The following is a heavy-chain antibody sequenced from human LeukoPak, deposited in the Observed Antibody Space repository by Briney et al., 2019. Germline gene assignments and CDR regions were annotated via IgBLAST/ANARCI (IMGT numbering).Heavy chain of an antibody. Sequence: GRSLRLSCAASGFTFDDYAMPWVRQAPGKGLEWVSGISWNSDSMGYADSVKGRFTISRDNAKNSLYLQINSLRAEDTAFYYCAKGKGGISYFDFWGQGTLVTVSS. CDR1: GFTFDDYA. CDR3: AKGKGGISYFDF. CDR2: ISWNSDSM. D-gene: IGHD3-16*01. V-gene: IGHV3-9*01. J-gene: IGHJ4*02.